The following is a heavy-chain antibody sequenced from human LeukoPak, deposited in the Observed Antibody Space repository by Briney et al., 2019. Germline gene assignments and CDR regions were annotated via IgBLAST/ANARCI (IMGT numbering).Heavy chain of an antibody. CDR1: GFILSRHW. CDR3: ARVTDDFWSGYHYYYYYGMDV. D-gene: IGHD3-3*01. CDR2: ISSSSSYI. J-gene: IGHJ6*02. Sequence: PGGALRLSCAASGFILSRHWMHWVRQAPGKGLEWVSSISSSSSYIYYADSVKGRFTISRDNAKNSLYLQMNSLRAEDTAVYYCARVTDDFWSGYHYYYYYGMDVWGQGTTVTVSS. V-gene: IGHV3-21*01.